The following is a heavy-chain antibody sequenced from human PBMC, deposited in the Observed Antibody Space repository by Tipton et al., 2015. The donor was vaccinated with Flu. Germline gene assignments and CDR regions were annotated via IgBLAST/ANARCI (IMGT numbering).Heavy chain of an antibody. J-gene: IGHJ6*02. Sequence: SLRLSCAASEITFSSYWMSWVRQAPGKGLEWVANINQDGSEKYYVDSVRGRFTISGDNAKNSLFLHMTSLRAEDTAVYFCVRTYCSTTRCYPKNYYHYLGMDVWGQGTPVTVSS. V-gene: IGHV3-7*01. CDR2: INQDGSEK. CDR3: VRTYCSTTRCYPKNYYHYLGMDV. D-gene: IGHD2-2*01. CDR1: EITFSSYW.